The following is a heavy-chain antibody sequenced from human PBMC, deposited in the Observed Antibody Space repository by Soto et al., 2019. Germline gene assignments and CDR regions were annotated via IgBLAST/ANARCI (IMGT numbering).Heavy chain of an antibody. V-gene: IGHV1-3*01. CDR3: AGGVGQQLGDWFDP. CDR2: INAGNGNT. D-gene: IGHD6-13*01. CDR1: GYTFTSYA. J-gene: IGHJ5*02. Sequence: QVQLVQSGAEVKKPGASVKVSCKASGYTFTSYAMHWVRQAPGQRLEWMGWINAGNGNTKYSQKFQGRVTITRDTSASTAYVELSSLRSEDTAVYYCAGGVGQQLGDWFDPWGQGTLVTVSS.